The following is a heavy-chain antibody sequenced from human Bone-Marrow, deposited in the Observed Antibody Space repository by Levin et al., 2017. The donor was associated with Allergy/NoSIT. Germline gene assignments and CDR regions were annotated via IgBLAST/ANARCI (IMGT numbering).Heavy chain of an antibody. D-gene: IGHD5-24*01. J-gene: IGHJ5*02. CDR2: ISGSRDRT. CDR3: AREPRSNGYFDP. Sequence: GGSLRLSCAASGFTFSSYAMSWVRQAPGKGLEWVSAISGSRDRTYYADSAKGRFTISRDNSKNTLYLQMNSLRAEDTAVYYCAREPRSNGYFDPWGQGTLVTVSP. CDR1: GFTFSSYA. V-gene: IGHV3-23*01.